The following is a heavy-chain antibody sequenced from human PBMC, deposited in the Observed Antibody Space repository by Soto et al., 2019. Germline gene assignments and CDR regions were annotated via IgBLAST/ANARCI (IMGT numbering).Heavy chain of an antibody. CDR1: GYIFTNSY. CDR2: INPSSGGT. D-gene: IGHD3-10*01. Sequence: ASVKVSCKASGYIFTNSYIHWVRRAPGQGLEWMGWINPSSGGTKYGQKFQGWVTMTRDTSISTAYMEMSRLKSDDTAVYYCARQGGSYFDFWGQGTLVTVSS. J-gene: IGHJ4*02. CDR3: ARQGGSYFDF. V-gene: IGHV1-2*04.